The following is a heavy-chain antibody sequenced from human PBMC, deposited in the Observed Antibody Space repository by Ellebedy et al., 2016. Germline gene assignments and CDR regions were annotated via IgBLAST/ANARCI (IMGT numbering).Heavy chain of an antibody. CDR3: ARAEGYYDSSGYSLAYYYYGMDV. Sequence: SETLSLXXTVSGGSISSSSYYWGWIRQPPGKGLEWIGSIYYSGSTYYNPSLKSRVTISVDTSKNQFSLKLSSVTAADTAVYYCARAEGYYDSSGYSLAYYYYGMDVWGQGTTVTVSS. V-gene: IGHV4-39*07. CDR1: GGSISSSSYY. D-gene: IGHD3-22*01. J-gene: IGHJ6*02. CDR2: IYYSGST.